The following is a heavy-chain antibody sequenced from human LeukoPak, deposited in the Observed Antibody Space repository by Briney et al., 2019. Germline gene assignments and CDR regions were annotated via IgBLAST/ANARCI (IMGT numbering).Heavy chain of an antibody. CDR2: ISSSSSSTI. V-gene: IGHV3-48*02. D-gene: IGHD4-17*01. CDR1: GFTFSSYS. CDR3: ARPTYGDYGMDV. J-gene: IGHJ6*02. Sequence: GGSLRLSCAASGFTFSSYSMNWVRQAPGKGLEWVSYISSSSSSTIYYTDSVKGRFTISRDNAKNSLYLQMNSLRDEDTAVYYCARPTYGDYGMDVWGQGTTVTVSS.